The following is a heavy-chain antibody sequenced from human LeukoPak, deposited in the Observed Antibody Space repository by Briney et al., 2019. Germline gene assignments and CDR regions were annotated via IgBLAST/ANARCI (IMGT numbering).Heavy chain of an antibody. J-gene: IGHJ6*03. CDR1: GGSFSDYY. CDR3: ARGRALYYYCYYMDV. Sequence: SETLSLTCAVYGGSFSDYYWSWIRQPPGKRLEWIGEINHSGSTDYNPSLKSRVTISVDTSKNQFSLKLSSVTAADTAVYYCARGRALYYYCYYMDVWGKGTTVTVSS. V-gene: IGHV4-34*01. CDR2: INHSGST.